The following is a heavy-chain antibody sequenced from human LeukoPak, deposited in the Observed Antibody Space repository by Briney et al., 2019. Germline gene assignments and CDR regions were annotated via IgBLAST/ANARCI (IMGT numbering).Heavy chain of an antibody. V-gene: IGHV4-59*07. D-gene: IGHD5-18*01. CDR2: IYYSGST. CDR3: ARSIQVWSIFDY. J-gene: IGHJ4*02. Sequence: SDTLSLTCTVSGGSISPYYWSWIRQPPGKGLEGIGYIYYSGSTNYNPSLKSRVTMSVDSSKNQFSLKLSSMTAADTAVYYCARSIQVWSIFDYWGQGTLVTVSS. CDR1: GGSISPYY.